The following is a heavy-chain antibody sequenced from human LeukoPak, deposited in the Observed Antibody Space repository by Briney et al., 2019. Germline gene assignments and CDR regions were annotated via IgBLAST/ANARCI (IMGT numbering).Heavy chain of an antibody. CDR2: ISDAGGIT. Sequence: GGSLRLSCTASGFTFSRYSMSWVRQAPGKGLEWVSVISDAGGITVYADSVKGRFTISRDNSKSALYLQMNSLRGEDTAIYYCAMEAATTAAPYDNWGQGTLVTVSS. D-gene: IGHD6-13*01. CDR1: GFTFSRYS. CDR3: AMEAATTAAPYDN. J-gene: IGHJ4*02. V-gene: IGHV3-23*01.